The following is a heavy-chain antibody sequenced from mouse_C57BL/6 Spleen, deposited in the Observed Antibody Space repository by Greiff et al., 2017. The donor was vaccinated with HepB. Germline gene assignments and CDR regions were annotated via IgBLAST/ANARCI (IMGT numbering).Heavy chain of an antibody. CDR1: GYAFSSYW. CDR3: ARDSNYPYWYFDV. CDR2: IYPGDGDT. D-gene: IGHD2-5*01. Sequence: VQLQHSGAELVKPGASVKISCKASGYAFSSYWMNWVKQRPGKGLEWIGQIYPGDGDTNYNGKFKGKATLTADKSSSTAYMQLSSLTSEDSAVYFCARDSNYPYWYFDVWGTGTTVTVSS. V-gene: IGHV1-80*01. J-gene: IGHJ1*03.